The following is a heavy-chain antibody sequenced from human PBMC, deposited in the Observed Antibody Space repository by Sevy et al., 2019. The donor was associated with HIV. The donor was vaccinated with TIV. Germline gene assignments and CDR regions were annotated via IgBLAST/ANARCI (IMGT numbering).Heavy chain of an antibody. D-gene: IGHD3-10*01. CDR1: GFTFSSYA. CDR3: AKDSYYYGSGSYMGPAPPTGGAFDI. V-gene: IGHV3-23*01. CDR2: ISGSGGST. J-gene: IGHJ3*02. Sequence: GGSLRLSCAASGFTFSSYAMSWVRQAPGKGLEWVSAISGSGGSTYYADSVKGRFTISRDNSKNTLYRQMNSLRAEDTAVYYCAKDSYYYGSGSYMGPAPPTGGAFDIWGQGTMVTVSS.